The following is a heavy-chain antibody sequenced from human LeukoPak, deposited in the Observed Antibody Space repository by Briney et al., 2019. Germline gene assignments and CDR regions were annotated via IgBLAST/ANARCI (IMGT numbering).Heavy chain of an antibody. Sequence: SETLSLTCTVSGGSISSYYWSWIRQPPGKGLEWIGYIYYSGSTNYNPFLKSRVTISVDTSKNQFSLKLSSVTAADTAVYYCARVRGAFDIWGQGTMVTVSS. CDR1: GGSISSYY. D-gene: IGHD3-10*01. CDR2: IYYSGST. V-gene: IGHV4-59*01. J-gene: IGHJ3*02. CDR3: ARVRGAFDI.